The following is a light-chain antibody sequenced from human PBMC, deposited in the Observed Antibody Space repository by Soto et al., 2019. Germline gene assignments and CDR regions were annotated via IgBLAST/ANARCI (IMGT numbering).Light chain of an antibody. CDR3: SSYTSSSTHWV. CDR1: SSDVGGYNY. J-gene: IGLJ3*02. CDR2: EVS. V-gene: IGLV2-14*01. Sequence: QLVLTQPASVSGSPGQSITISCTGTSSDVGGYNYVSWYQQHPGKAPKLMIYEVSNRPSGVSNRFSGSKSGNTASLTISGLQAEDEADYYCSSYTSSSTHWVFGGGTKLTVL.